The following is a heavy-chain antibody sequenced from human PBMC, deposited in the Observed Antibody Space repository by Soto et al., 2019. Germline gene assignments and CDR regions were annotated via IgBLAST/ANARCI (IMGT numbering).Heavy chain of an antibody. CDR3: ARTGAVAAPSDY. Sequence: QVQLVESGGGLVKPGGSLRLSCAASGFTFSDYYMSWIRQAPGKGLEWVSYISSSSTYTNYADSVKGRFTISRDNAKNSLYLQMNSLRAEDTAVYYCARTGAVAAPSDYWGQGTLVTVSS. V-gene: IGHV3-11*05. CDR1: GFTFSDYY. J-gene: IGHJ4*02. CDR2: ISSSSTYT. D-gene: IGHD6-19*01.